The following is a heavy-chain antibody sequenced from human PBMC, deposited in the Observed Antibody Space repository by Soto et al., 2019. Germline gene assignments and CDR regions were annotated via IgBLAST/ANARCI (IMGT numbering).Heavy chain of an antibody. CDR2: ISGSGGST. CDR1: GFTFSSYA. J-gene: IGHJ4*02. V-gene: IGHV3-23*01. D-gene: IGHD5-12*01. Sequence: PGGSLRLSCAASGFTFSSYAMSWVRQAPGKGLEWVSAISGSGGSTYYADSVKGRFTISRDNSKNTLYLQMNSLRAEDTAVYYFAKFSNTNPRQWLHDYWGQGTLVTVSS. CDR3: AKFSNTNPRQWLHDY.